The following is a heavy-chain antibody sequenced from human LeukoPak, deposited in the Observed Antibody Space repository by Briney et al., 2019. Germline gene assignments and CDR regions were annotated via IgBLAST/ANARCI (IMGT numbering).Heavy chain of an antibody. CDR1: GYTFTSYD. CDR2: MNPNSGNI. D-gene: IGHD5-18*01. V-gene: IGHV1-8*01. CDR3: ARVGYSYGFYYYYYYMDV. J-gene: IGHJ6*03. Sequence: ASVKVPCKASGYTFTSYDINWVRQATGQGLEWMGWMNPNSGNIGYAQKFQGRVTMTRNTSISTAYMELSSLRSEDTAVYYCARVGYSYGFYYYYYYMDVWGKGTTVTVSS.